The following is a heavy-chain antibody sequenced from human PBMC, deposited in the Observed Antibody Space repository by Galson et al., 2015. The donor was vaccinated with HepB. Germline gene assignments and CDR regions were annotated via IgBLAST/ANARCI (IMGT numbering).Heavy chain of an antibody. D-gene: IGHD1-26*01. CDR3: ARGLAVGATFHYYYYGMDV. Sequence: SLRLSCAASGFTVSSNYMSWVRQAPGKGLEWVSVIYSGGSTYYADSVKGRFTISRDNSKNTLYLQMNSLRAEDTAVYYCARGLAVGATFHYYYYGMDVWGQGTTVTVSS. V-gene: IGHV3-66*02. CDR2: IYSGGST. J-gene: IGHJ6*02. CDR1: GFTVSSNY.